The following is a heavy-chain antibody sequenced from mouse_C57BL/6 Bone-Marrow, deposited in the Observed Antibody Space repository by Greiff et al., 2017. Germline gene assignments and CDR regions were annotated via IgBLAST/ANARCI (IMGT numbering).Heavy chain of an antibody. CDR3: AREGITTVVATRGDY. J-gene: IGHJ2*01. Sequence: EVQLQQSGPVLVKPGASVKMSCKASGYTFTDYYMNWVKQSHGKSLEWIGVINPYNGGTSYNQKFKGKATLTVDKSSSTAYMELNSLTSEDSAVYYCAREGITTVVATRGDYWGQGTTLTVSS. CDR2: INPYNGGT. CDR1: GYTFTDYY. V-gene: IGHV1-19*01. D-gene: IGHD1-1*01.